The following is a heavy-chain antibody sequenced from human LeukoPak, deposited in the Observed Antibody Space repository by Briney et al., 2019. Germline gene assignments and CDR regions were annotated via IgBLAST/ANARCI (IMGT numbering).Heavy chain of an antibody. J-gene: IGHJ4*02. Sequence: GTSLRLSCAASGFTSSISAMHWVRQAPGKGLEWVAVISFDGSNKYYADSVKGRFTVSRDNSKSTLFLQMSTLRAEDTAVYYCATLTGTTGSDDYWGQGTLVTVSS. CDR2: ISFDGSNK. CDR1: GFTSSISA. D-gene: IGHD1-20*01. CDR3: ATLTGTTGSDDY. V-gene: IGHV3-30*04.